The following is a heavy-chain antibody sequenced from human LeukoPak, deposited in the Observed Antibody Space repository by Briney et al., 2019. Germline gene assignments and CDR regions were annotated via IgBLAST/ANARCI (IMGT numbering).Heavy chain of an antibody. CDR3: AYWTQR. J-gene: IGHJ4*02. Sequence: SQTLSLTCAISGDSVSSNDAAWYWIRQSPSRGLEWLGRTYYRSKWSSDYAVSVKSRITINSDTSKNQISLQLNSVTPEDTAVYYCAYWTQRWGPEILVTVSS. D-gene: IGHD3/OR15-3a*01. CDR1: GDSVSSNDAA. CDR2: TYYRSKWSS. V-gene: IGHV6-1*01.